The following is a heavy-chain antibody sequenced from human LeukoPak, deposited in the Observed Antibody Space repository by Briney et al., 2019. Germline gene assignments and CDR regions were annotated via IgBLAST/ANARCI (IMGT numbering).Heavy chain of an antibody. CDR3: AREGYGYSSSSKFDY. CDR1: GFTFSSYS. D-gene: IGHD6-6*01. CDR2: ISSSSSTI. Sequence: GGSLRLSCAASGFTFSSYSMNWVRRAPGKGLEWVSYISSSSSTIYYADSVKGRFTISRDNVKNSLYLQMNSLRDEDTAVYYCAREGYGYSSSSKFDYWGQGTLVTVSS. V-gene: IGHV3-48*02. J-gene: IGHJ4*02.